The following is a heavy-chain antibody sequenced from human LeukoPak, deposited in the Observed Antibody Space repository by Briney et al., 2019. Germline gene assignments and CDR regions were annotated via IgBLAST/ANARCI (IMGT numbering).Heavy chain of an antibody. Sequence: SETLSLTCTVSGGSIRSYYWSWIRQPPGKGLEWIGYIYYSGNTYYNPSLKSRVTISLDTSKSQFSLRLKSVTAADTAVYYCARQIIRGQYLVHFDYWSQGTLVTVSS. CDR3: ARQIIRGQYLVHFDY. CDR1: GGSIRSYY. V-gene: IGHV4-59*08. D-gene: IGHD6-13*01. CDR2: IYYSGNT. J-gene: IGHJ4*02.